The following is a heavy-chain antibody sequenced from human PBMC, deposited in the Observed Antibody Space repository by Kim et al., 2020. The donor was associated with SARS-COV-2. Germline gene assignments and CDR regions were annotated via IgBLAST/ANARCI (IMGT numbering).Heavy chain of an antibody. CDR1: GFTFSNAW. CDR3: TTDLNSIVGATTYLKEYYYYYGLDV. J-gene: IGHJ6*02. V-gene: IGHV3-15*01. CDR2: IKSKTDGGTT. Sequence: GGSLRLSCAASGFTFSNAWMSWVRQAPGKGLEWVGRIKSKTDGGTTDYAAPVKGRFTISRDDSKNTLYLQMNSLKTEDTAVYYCTTDLNSIVGATTYLKEYYYYYGLDVWGQGTTVTVSS. D-gene: IGHD1-26*01.